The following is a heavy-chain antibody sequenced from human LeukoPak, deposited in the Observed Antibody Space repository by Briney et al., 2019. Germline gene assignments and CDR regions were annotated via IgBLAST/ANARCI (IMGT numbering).Heavy chain of an antibody. CDR1: GCTFSSYA. CDR3: ASPRMVRGVIITYAEYFQH. J-gene: IGHJ1*01. V-gene: IGHV1-69*13. D-gene: IGHD3-10*01. Sequence: GASVTVSCKASGCTFSSYAISWVRQAPGQGLEWMGGIIPIFCTANYAQKFQSRVTITADESTSTAYMELSSLRSEDTAVYYCASPRMVRGVIITYAEYFQHWGQGTLVTVSS. CDR2: IIPIFCTA.